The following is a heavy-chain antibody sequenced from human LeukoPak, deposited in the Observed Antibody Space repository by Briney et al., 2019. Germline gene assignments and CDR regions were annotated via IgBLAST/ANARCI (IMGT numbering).Heavy chain of an antibody. J-gene: IGHJ4*02. CDR1: GYTFTSYD. D-gene: IGHD6-13*01. V-gene: IGHV1-8*01. CDR3: ARGQGSHGQQLGDY. CDR2: MNPNSGNT. Sequence: ASVKVSCKASGYTFTSYDINWVRQATGQGLEWMGWMNPNSGNTGYAQKFQGRVTMTRNTYISTAYMELSSLRSEATAVYYCARGQGSHGQQLGDYWGQGTLVTVSS.